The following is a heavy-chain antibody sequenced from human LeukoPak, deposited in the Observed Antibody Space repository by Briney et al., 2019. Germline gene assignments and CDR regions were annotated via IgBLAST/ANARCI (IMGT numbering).Heavy chain of an antibody. Sequence: ASVKVSCKASGYTFTSYYMHWVRQAPGQGLEWMGIINPSGGSTSYAQKFQGRVTMTRDTSTSTAYMELSSLRSEDTAVYYCARNGVYYDSSGYVFDYWGQGTLVTVSS. CDR2: INPSGGST. V-gene: IGHV1-46*01. J-gene: IGHJ4*02. D-gene: IGHD3-22*01. CDR3: ARNGVYYDSSGYVFDY. CDR1: GYTFTSYY.